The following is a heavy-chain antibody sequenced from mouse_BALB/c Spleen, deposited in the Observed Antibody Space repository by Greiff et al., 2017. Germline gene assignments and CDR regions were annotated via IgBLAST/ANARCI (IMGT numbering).Heavy chain of an antibody. CDR1: GFTFSDYY. J-gene: IGHJ4*01. V-gene: IGHV5-4*02. Sequence: EVQRVESGGGLVKPGGSLKLSCAASGFTFSDYYMYWVRQTPEKRLEWVATISDGGSYTYYPDSVKGRFTISRDNAKNNLYLQMSSLKSEDTAMYYCARGDYDEVYYAMDYWGQGTSVTVSS. CDR3: ARGDYDEVYYAMDY. D-gene: IGHD2-4*01. CDR2: ISDGGSYT.